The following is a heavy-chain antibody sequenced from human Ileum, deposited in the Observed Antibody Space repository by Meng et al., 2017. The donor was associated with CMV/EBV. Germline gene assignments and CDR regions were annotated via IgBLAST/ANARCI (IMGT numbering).Heavy chain of an antibody. CDR2: ISSSSSYT. J-gene: IGHJ4*02. D-gene: IGHD6-19*01. CDR1: GFIFSNYY. V-gene: IGHV3-11*05. CDR3: ARGGRNSGWLGY. Sequence: QVQLVESGGGLGKPGGSLRLSCAASGFIFSNYYMSWIRQAPGKGLEWVSYISSSSSYTNYADSVRGRFTMSRDNAKNSVYLQMNSLRAEDTAVYYCARGGRNSGWLGYWGQGTLVTVSS.